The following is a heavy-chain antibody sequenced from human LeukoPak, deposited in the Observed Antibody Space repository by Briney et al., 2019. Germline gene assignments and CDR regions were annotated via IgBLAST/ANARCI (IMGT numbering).Heavy chain of an antibody. Sequence: PSETLSLTCTVSGGSISSYYWSWIRQPAGKGLEWIGRIYTSGSTNYNPSLKSRVTMSVDTSKNQFSLQLSSVTAADTAVYYCARTRGIRGVMSWFDPWGQGTLVTVSS. J-gene: IGHJ5*02. CDR1: GGSISSYY. V-gene: IGHV4-4*07. D-gene: IGHD3-10*01. CDR3: ARTRGIRGVMSWFDP. CDR2: IYTSGST.